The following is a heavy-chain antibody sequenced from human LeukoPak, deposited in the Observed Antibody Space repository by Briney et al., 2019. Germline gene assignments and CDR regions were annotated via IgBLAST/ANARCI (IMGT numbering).Heavy chain of an antibody. CDR1: GFTFSSYA. CDR3: ARDSTSGEGYDY. V-gene: IGHV3-30-3*01. CDR2: ISYDGSNK. J-gene: IGHJ4*02. Sequence: GGSLRLSCAASGFTFSSYAMHWVRQAPGKGLEWVAVISYDGSNKYYADSVKGRFTISRDNSKNTLYLQMNSLRAEDTAVYYCARDSTSGEGYDYWGQGTLVTVSS. D-gene: IGHD3-16*01.